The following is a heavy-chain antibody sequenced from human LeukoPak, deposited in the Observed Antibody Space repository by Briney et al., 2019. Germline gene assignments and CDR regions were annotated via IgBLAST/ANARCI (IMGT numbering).Heavy chain of an antibody. V-gene: IGHV3-33*08. Sequence: GGSLRLSCAASGFTFSSYAMHWVRQAPGKGLEWVAVIWYDGSNEYYADSVKGRFSISRDNSKNTLYLQMNSLRAEDTAVYYCARGSLWLRARDGMDVWGQGTTVTVSS. CDR1: GFTFSSYA. D-gene: IGHD5-12*01. CDR3: ARGSLWLRARDGMDV. CDR2: IWYDGSNE. J-gene: IGHJ6*02.